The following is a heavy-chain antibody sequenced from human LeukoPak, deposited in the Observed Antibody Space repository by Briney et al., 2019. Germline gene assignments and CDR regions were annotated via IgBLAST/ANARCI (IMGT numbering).Heavy chain of an antibody. V-gene: IGHV1-18*01. CDR2: ISAYNGKT. Sequence: EASAKVSCKASGYTFTSYVISWVRQAPRQRLEWMGWISAYNGKTNYAQKLQGRATMTTDTSTSTAYMELRSLRSDDTAVYYCARGTYYYDSSGYYPIDYWGQGTLVTVSS. CDR1: GYTFTSYV. D-gene: IGHD3-22*01. CDR3: ARGTYYYDSSGYYPIDY. J-gene: IGHJ4*02.